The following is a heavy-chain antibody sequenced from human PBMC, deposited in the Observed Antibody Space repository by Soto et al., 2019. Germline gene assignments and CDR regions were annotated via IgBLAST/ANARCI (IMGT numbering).Heavy chain of an antibody. D-gene: IGHD6-13*01. CDR3: ARALIAAAVDY. V-gene: IGHV4-34*01. J-gene: IGHJ4*02. Sequence: SETLSLTCAVYGGSFSGYYWSWIRQPPGKGLEWIGEINHSGSTNYNPSLKSRVTISVDTSKNQFSLKLSSVTAADTAVYYCARALIAAAVDYWGQGTLVTVSS. CDR1: GGSFSGYY. CDR2: INHSGST.